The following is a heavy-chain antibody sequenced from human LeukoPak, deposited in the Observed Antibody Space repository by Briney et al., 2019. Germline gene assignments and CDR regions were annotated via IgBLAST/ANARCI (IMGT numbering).Heavy chain of an antibody. D-gene: IGHD2-2*02. CDR3: ARTCSSTSCSTISYYYYYGMDA. CDR1: GGSISSGGYY. J-gene: IGHJ6*02. V-gene: IGHV4-31*03. CDR2: IYYSGST. Sequence: SETLSLTCTVSGGSISSGGYYWSWIRQHPGKGLEWIGYIYYSGSTYYNPSLKSRVTISVDTSKNQFSLKLSSVTAADTAVYYRARTCSSTSCSTISYYYYYGMDAWGQGTTVTVSS.